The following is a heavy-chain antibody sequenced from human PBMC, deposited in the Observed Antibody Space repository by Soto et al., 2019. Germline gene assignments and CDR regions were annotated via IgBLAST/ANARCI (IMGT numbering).Heavy chain of an antibody. CDR3: AKDIVATGGRYFDP. J-gene: IGHJ5*02. CDR2: ISGSGGST. CDR1: GFTFSSYA. D-gene: IGHD5-12*01. Sequence: PGGSLRLSCAAAGFTFSSYAMSWVRQAPGKGLEWVSAISGSGGSTYYADSVKGRFTISRDNSKNTLYLQMNSLRAEDTAVYYCAKDIVATGGRYFDPWGQGTLVTVSS. V-gene: IGHV3-23*01.